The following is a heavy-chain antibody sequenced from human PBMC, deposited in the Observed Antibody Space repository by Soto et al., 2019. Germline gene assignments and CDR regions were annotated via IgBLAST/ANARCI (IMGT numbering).Heavy chain of an antibody. CDR2: ISPFNGNT. V-gene: IGHV1-18*01. J-gene: IGHJ6*02. Sequence: QVQLVQSGAEVKKPGASVKVSCKSSGYPFTHYGITWVRQAPGQGPEWMGWISPFNGNTNYGQTLQGRVTLTTDTSTSRVYMELRSLRSDDTSVYYCARDLSFYRSYYYGIDVWGQGTTVTVSS. CDR1: GYPFTHYG. CDR3: ARDLSFYRSYYYGIDV. D-gene: IGHD6-19*01.